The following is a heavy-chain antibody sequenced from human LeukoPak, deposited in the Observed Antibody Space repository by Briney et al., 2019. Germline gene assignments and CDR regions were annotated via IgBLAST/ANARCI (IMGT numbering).Heavy chain of an antibody. J-gene: IGHJ4*02. CDR3: ARVNSSSWYSQYYFDY. CDR2: IYYSGST. Sequence: SETLSLTCTVSGGSISSYYWSWIRQPPGKGLEWIGYIYYSGSTNYNPSLKSRVTISADTSKNQFSLKLSSVTAADTAVYYCARVNSSSWYSQYYFDYWGQGTLVTVSS. D-gene: IGHD6-13*01. V-gene: IGHV4-59*12. CDR1: GGSISSYY.